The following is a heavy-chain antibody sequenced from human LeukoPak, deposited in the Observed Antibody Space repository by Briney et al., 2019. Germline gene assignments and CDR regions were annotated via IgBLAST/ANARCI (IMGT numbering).Heavy chain of an antibody. CDR1: GGSFSGYY. CDR2: INHSGST. J-gene: IGHJ4*02. Sequence: SETLSLTCAVYGGSFSGYYWSWIRQPPGKGLEWIGEINHSGSTNYNPSLKSRVTISVDTSKNQFSLRLSSVTAADTAVYYCARGPEYSSSPGFDYWGQGTLVTVSS. D-gene: IGHD6-6*01. CDR3: ARGPEYSSSPGFDY. V-gene: IGHV4-34*01.